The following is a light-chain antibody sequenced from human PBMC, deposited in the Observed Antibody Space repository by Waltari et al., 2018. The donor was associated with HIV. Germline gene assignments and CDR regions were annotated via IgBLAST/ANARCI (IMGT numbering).Light chain of an antibody. CDR2: SNN. Sequence: QSVLTQPPSASGTPGQRVTIPCSGSSSNIGSNTVNWYQQLPGTAPKLPIYSNNQRPSGVPDRFSGSKSGTSASLAISGLQSEDEADYYCAAWDDSLNGPDVVFGGGTKLTVL. CDR3: AAWDDSLNGPDVV. CDR1: SSNIGSNT. V-gene: IGLV1-44*01. J-gene: IGLJ2*01.